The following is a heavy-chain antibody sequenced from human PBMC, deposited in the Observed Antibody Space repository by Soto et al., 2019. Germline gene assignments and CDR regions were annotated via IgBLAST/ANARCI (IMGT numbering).Heavy chain of an antibody. V-gene: IGHV5-51*01. J-gene: IGHJ6*02. CDR2: INPGDSDI. CDR1: GYSFTTYW. Sequence: EFLKISYRASGYSFTTYWIAWVRQMPGKGLEWMGIINPGDSDIRYSPSFQGQVTISADNSISTAYLQWSSLKASDTAMYYCARHEQFYYYYYGMDVWGQGTAVTVSS. D-gene: IGHD4-4*01. CDR3: ARHEQFYYYYYGMDV.